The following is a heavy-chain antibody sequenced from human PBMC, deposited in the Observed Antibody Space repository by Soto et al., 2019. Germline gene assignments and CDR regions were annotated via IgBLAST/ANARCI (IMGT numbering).Heavy chain of an antibody. CDR3: ALNGRRGLGYFYYMDV. J-gene: IGHJ6*03. Sequence: EVQVVQSGSEVKMPGESLKISCETSGYSFDTTWIAWVRQMPGKGPEWMGNVYPADSDARYSPSLQGQVIISVDKSIRTAYLQWSSLKASDTAIYYCALNGRRGLGYFYYMDVWGKGTKVTVSS. V-gene: IGHV5-51*03. CDR2: VYPADSDA. D-gene: IGHD3-10*01. CDR1: GYSFDTTW.